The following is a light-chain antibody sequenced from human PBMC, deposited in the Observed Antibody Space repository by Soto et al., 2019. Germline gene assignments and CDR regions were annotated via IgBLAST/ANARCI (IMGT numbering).Light chain of an antibody. CDR2: AAS. J-gene: IGKJ1*01. CDR3: LQDYNDPRT. CDR1: QGIRND. V-gene: IGKV1-6*01. Sequence: AIQMTQSPSSLSASVGDRVTITCRASQGIRNDLGWYQQKPGKAPKLLIYAASSLQSGVPSRFSGSGSGTDFTLTISSMQPEDFATNYCLQDYNDPRTFGQGTKVDIK.